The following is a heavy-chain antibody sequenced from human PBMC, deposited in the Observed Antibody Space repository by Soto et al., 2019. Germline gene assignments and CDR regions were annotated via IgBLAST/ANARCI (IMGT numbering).Heavy chain of an antibody. CDR2: IYYSGST. J-gene: IGHJ3*02. V-gene: IGHV4-59*08. CDR3: ARHCSGGSCYYAFDI. Sequence: QVQLQESGPGLVKPSETLSLTCTVSGGSISSYYWSWIRQPPGKGLEWIGYIYYSGSTNYNPSLKSRVTISVDTSKNQFSRKLSSVTAADTAVYYCARHCSGGSCYYAFDIWGQGTMVTVSS. D-gene: IGHD2-15*01. CDR1: GGSISSYY.